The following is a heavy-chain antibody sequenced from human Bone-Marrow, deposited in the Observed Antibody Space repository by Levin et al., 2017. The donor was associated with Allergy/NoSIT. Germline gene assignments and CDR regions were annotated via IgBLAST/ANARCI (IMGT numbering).Heavy chain of an antibody. Sequence: LRLSCGVSGASISRDAYSWSWIRQPPGKGLEWVGDIYQSGRTYYNPSLMSRVTISLDKSQNQFSLRLNSVTAADTAVYYCARLKGFGEISPQNNWFDPWGQGTLVTVSS. CDR1: GASISRDAYS. CDR3: ARLKGFGEISPQNNWFDP. V-gene: IGHV4-30-2*01. D-gene: IGHD3-10*01. J-gene: IGHJ5*02. CDR2: IYQSGRT.